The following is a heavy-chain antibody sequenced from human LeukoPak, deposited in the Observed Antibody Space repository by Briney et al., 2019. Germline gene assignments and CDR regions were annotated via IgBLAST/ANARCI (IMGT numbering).Heavy chain of an antibody. CDR2: ISGSGGST. CDR3: AKDYYYGSGSYYTNWFDP. D-gene: IGHD3-10*01. Sequence: GGSLRLSCAASGFTFSSYAMSWVRQAPGKGLEWVSAISGSGGSTYYADSVKGRFTISRDNAKNSLYLQMNSLRAEDTALYYCAKDYYYGSGSYYTNWFDPWGQGTLVTVSS. CDR1: GFTFSSYA. V-gene: IGHV3-23*01. J-gene: IGHJ5*02.